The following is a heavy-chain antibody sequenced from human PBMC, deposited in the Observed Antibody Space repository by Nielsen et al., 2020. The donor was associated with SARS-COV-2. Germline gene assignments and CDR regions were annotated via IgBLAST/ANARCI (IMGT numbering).Heavy chain of an antibody. Sequence: SVKVSCKASGYTFTRFGVSWVRQAPGQGLEWMGGIIPIFGTANYAQKFQGRVTITADESTSTAYMELSSLRSEDTAVYYCARVEVYDSSGYQTDYWGQGTLVTVSS. V-gene: IGHV1-69*13. D-gene: IGHD3-22*01. J-gene: IGHJ4*02. CDR2: IIPIFGTA. CDR3: ARVEVYDSSGYQTDY. CDR1: GYTFTRFG.